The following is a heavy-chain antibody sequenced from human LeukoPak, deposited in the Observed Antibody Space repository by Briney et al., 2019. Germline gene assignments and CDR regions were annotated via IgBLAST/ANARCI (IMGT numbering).Heavy chain of an antibody. CDR1: GFTFSSYW. CDR3: ASASGEPLPMAYYFDY. D-gene: IGHD3-10*01. CDR2: IKQDGSEK. J-gene: IGHJ4*02. V-gene: IGHV3-7*01. Sequence: PGGSLRLSCAASGFTFSSYWMSWVRQAPGKGLEWVANIKQDGSEKYYVDSVKGRFTISRDNAKNSLYLQMNSLRAEDTAVYYCASASGEPLPMAYYFDYWGQGTLVTVSS.